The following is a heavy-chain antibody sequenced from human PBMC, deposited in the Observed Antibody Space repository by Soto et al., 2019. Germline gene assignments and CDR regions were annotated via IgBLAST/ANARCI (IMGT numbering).Heavy chain of an antibody. D-gene: IGHD3-10*01. CDR3: ARETYGSGSYYNSPIPRVFDY. Sequence: ASVKVSCKASGYTFTSYGISWVRQAPGQGLEWMGWISAYNGNTNYAQKLQGRVTMTTDTSTSTAYMELRSLRSDDTAVYYCARETYGSGSYYNSPIPRVFDYWGQGTLVTVSS. CDR2: ISAYNGNT. V-gene: IGHV1-18*01. CDR1: GYTFTSYG. J-gene: IGHJ4*02.